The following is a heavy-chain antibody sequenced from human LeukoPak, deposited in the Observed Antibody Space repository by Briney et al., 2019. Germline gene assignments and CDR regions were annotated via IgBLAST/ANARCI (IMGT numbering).Heavy chain of an antibody. D-gene: IGHD6-13*01. V-gene: IGHV4-39*01. CDR2: IYCSGST. Sequence: SETLSLTCTVSGGSISSSSYYWGWIRQPPGKGLEWIGSIYCSGSTYYNPSLKSRVTISVDTSKNQFSLTLSTVTAADTAVYYCARPRLIAAEFDDWGQGTLVTVSS. J-gene: IGHJ4*02. CDR3: ARPRLIAAEFDD. CDR1: GGSISSSSYY.